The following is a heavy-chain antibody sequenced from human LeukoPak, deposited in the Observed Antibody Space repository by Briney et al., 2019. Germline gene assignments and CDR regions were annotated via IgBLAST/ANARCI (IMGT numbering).Heavy chain of an antibody. CDR3: AREEAAFYYFDY. D-gene: IGHD6-25*01. CDR1: GGSISSYY. V-gene: IGHV4-38-2*02. Sequence: SETLSLTCTVSGGSISSYYWSWIRQPPGKGLEWIGSIYHSGSTYYNPSLKSRVTISVDTSKNQFSLKLSSVTAADTAVYYCAREEAAFYYFDYWGQGTLVTVSS. CDR2: IYHSGST. J-gene: IGHJ4*02.